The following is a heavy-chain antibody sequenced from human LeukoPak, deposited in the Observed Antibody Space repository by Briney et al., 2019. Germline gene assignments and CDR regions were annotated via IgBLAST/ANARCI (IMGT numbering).Heavy chain of an antibody. CDR2: ISGSGGST. J-gene: IGHJ3*02. CDR3: AKQDTMVRGGRSDAFDI. D-gene: IGHD3-10*01. V-gene: IGHV3-23*01. CDR1: GFTFSSYG. Sequence: TGGSLRLSCAASGFTFSSYGMSWVRQAPGKGLEWVSAISGSGGSTYYADSVKGRFTISRDNSKNTLYLQMNSLRAEDTAVYYCAKQDTMVRGGRSDAFDIWGQGTMVTVSS.